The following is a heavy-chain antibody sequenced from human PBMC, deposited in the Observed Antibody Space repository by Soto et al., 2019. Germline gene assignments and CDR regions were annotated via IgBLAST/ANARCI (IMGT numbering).Heavy chain of an antibody. Sequence: ASVKVSCKASGYTFTSYDINWVRQATGQGLEWMGWTNPNSGNTGYAQKFQGRVTMTRNTSISTAYMELSSLRSEDTAVYYCARGPDWNYWDYYYGMDVWGQGTTVTVSS. CDR3: ARGPDWNYWDYYYGMDV. V-gene: IGHV1-8*01. J-gene: IGHJ6*02. CDR2: TNPNSGNT. CDR1: GYTFTSYD. D-gene: IGHD1-7*01.